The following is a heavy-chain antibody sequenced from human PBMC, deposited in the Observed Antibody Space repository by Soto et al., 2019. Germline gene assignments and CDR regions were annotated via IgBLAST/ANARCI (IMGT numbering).Heavy chain of an antibody. CDR3: ARGGYDSPHGYYYYGMDV. Sequence: ASLKVSCKASGYTFTSYGISWVRQAPGQGLEWMGWISTYNGNTNYAQKFQGRVTMTTDESTSTAYMELSSLRSEDTAVYYCARGGYDSPHGYYYYGMDVWGQGTTVTVSS. D-gene: IGHD5-12*01. J-gene: IGHJ6*02. V-gene: IGHV1-18*01. CDR2: ISTYNGNT. CDR1: GYTFTSYG.